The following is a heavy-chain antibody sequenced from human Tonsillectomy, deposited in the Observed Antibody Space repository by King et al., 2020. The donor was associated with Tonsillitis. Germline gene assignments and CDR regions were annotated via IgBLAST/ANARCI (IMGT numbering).Heavy chain of an antibody. J-gene: IGHJ5*02. Sequence: VQLVESGGGLVQPGGSLKLSCAASGFTFSGSAIHWVRQASGKGLEWVGRIKGKTQSYATEYSASVKGSFTISRDDSDNTAYLQMYSLQSEDTAVYYCTRLRDYGDYRFDLWGQGTLVNGSS. CDR3: TRLRDYGDYRFDL. CDR2: IKGKTQSYAT. D-gene: IGHD4-17*01. V-gene: IGHV3-73*01. CDR1: GFTFSGSA.